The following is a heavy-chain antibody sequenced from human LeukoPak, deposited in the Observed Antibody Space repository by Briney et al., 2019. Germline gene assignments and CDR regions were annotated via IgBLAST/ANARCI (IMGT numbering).Heavy chain of an antibody. J-gene: IGHJ4*02. CDR2: ISAYNGNT. CDR1: GYTFTGYY. D-gene: IGHD3-3*01. V-gene: IGHV1-18*04. Sequence: ASVKVSCKASGYTFTGYYMHWVRQAPGQGLEWMGWISAYNGNTNYAQKLQGRVTMTTDTSTSTAYMELRSLRSDDTAVYYCARDPNYDFWSGRPRVSPPVPYYFDYWGQGTLVTVSS. CDR3: ARDPNYDFWSGRPRVSPPVPYYFDY.